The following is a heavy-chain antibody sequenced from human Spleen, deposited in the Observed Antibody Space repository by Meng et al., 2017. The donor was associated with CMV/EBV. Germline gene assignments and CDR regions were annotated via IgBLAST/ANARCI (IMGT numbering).Heavy chain of an antibody. J-gene: IGHJ4*02. Sequence: GGSLRLSCAVSGFTFNKAWMSWVRQVPGKGLEWIGRIKTKTDGETTDYAAPVKGRFTISRDDSKNTLYLQMNSLKTEDTGVYYCTGRVTYYYDSSAYYGDCWGQGTLVTVSS. D-gene: IGHD3-22*01. V-gene: IGHV3-15*01. CDR2: IKTKTDGETT. CDR3: TGRVTYYYDSSAYYGDC. CDR1: GFTFNKAW.